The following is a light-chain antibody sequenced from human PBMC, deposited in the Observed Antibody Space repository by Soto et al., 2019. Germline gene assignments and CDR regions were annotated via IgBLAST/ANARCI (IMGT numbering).Light chain of an antibody. V-gene: IGKV3-15*01. J-gene: IGKJ1*01. CDR3: QQYKNWPT. Sequence: EIVMTQSPTTLSVTPGERATLSCRASQSVSSNLAWYQQKLGQAPRLLIYDASTRATGIPARISGSGSGTDFTLTISSLQSEDFAVYYCQQYKNWPTFGQGTKVEIK. CDR2: DAS. CDR1: QSVSSN.